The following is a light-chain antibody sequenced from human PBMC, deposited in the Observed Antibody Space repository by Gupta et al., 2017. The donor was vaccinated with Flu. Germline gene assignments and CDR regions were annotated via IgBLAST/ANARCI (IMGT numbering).Light chain of an antibody. V-gene: IGKV3-20*01. Sequence: EVVLTQSPDTLSLSPGEGAPLPCRASQSVNNNYLALYQQKPGQAPRLLIYAASSRAPGIPDRFSGSGSGTDFTLPVSRLEPEDFAVYSCQQYGVSPYTFGQGTRLEIK. J-gene: IGKJ2*01. CDR2: AAS. CDR1: QSVNNNY. CDR3: QQYGVSPYT.